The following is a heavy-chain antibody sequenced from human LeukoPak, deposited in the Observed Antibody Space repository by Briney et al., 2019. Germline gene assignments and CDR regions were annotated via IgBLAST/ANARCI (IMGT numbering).Heavy chain of an antibody. J-gene: IGHJ4*02. Sequence: LGESLRISCKGSGYSFPSYWITWVRQMPGKGLEWMGSIDPSDSYTNYSPSFQGHVTISADKSISTAYLQWSSLMASDTAMYYCARTYYDILTGYSLSDYWGQGTLVTVSS. V-gene: IGHV5-10-1*01. D-gene: IGHD3-9*01. CDR2: IDPSDSYT. CDR1: GYSFPSYW. CDR3: ARTYYDILTGYSLSDY.